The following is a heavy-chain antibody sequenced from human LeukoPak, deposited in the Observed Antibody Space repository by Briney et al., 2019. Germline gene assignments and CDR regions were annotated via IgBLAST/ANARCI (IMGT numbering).Heavy chain of an antibody. Sequence: PSETLSLTCTVSGGSISSYYWSWIRQPPGKGLEWIGYIYYSGSTNYNPSLKSRVTISVDTSKNQFSLKLSSVTAADTAVYYCARLKSADLWFGELGFDYWGQGTLVTVSS. CDR1: GGSISSYY. V-gene: IGHV4-59*08. J-gene: IGHJ4*02. D-gene: IGHD3-10*01. CDR3: ARLKSADLWFGELGFDY. CDR2: IYYSGST.